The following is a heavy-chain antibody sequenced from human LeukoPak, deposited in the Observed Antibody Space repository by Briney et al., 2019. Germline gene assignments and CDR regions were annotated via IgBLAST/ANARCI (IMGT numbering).Heavy chain of an antibody. CDR2: IYTSGST. V-gene: IGHV4-61*02. Sequence: PSETLSLTCTVSGGSISSGSYYWSWIRQPAGKGLEWIGRIYTSGSTNYNPSLKSRVTISVDTSKNQFSLKLSSVTAADTAVYYCARDEGSPGAFDIWGQGTMVTVSS. J-gene: IGHJ3*02. CDR3: ARDEGSPGAFDI. CDR1: GGSISSGSYY. D-gene: IGHD2-15*01.